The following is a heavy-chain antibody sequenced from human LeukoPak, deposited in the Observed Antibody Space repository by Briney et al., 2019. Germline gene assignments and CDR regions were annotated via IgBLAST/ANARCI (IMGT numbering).Heavy chain of an antibody. CDR3: AKCPTVVVTALSAY. V-gene: IGHV3-23*01. CDR1: GFTFSSYA. J-gene: IGHJ4*02. Sequence: GGSLRLSCAASGFTFSSYAMSWVRQAPGKGLEWVSAISGSGGSTYYADSVKGRFTISRDNSKNTLYLQMNSLRVEDTAVYYCAKCPTVVVTALSAYWGQGTLVTVSS. CDR2: ISGSGGST. D-gene: IGHD2-21*02.